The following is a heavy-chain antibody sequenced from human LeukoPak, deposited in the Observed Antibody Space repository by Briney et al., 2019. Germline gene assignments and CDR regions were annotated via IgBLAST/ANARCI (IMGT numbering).Heavy chain of an antibody. V-gene: IGHV6-1*01. CDR1: GDSVSSNSAA. CDR2: TYYRSKWYN. Sequence: SQTLSLTCAISGDSVSSNSAAWNWLRQSPSRGLEWLGRTYYRSKWYNDYAVSVTSRITINPDTSKNQFSLQLDSVTPEDTAVYYCARERYSGSYSASDIWGQGTMVTVSS. J-gene: IGHJ3*02. CDR3: ARERYSGSYSASDI. D-gene: IGHD1-26*01.